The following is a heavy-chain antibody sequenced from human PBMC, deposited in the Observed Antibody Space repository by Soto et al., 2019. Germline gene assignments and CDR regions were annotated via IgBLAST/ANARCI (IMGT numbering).Heavy chain of an antibody. CDR2: IYHSGST. CDR1: GDSINSVDHY. Sequence: PSETLFLTCTVSGDSINSVDHYWSWIRQPPGKGLEWMGYIYHSGSTHYNPSLNSRLTISIDTSTNRFSLNLTSVTAADTAVYFCARLRWETENNWFDPWGQGALVTVSS. CDR3: ARLRWETENNWFDP. D-gene: IGHD1-26*01. V-gene: IGHV4-30-4*01. J-gene: IGHJ5*02.